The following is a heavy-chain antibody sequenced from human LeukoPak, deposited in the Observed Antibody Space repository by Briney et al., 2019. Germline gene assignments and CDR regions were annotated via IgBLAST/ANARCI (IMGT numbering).Heavy chain of an antibody. CDR3: ARAQGGSGKD. D-gene: IGHD3-10*01. J-gene: IGHJ4*02. Sequence: GGSLRLSCAASGFTFDDYAMHWVRQAPGKGLEWVSGISWNSGSIGYADSVKGRFTISRDNAKNSLYLQMNSLRAEDTAVYYCARAQGGSGKDWGQGTLVTVSS. V-gene: IGHV3-9*01. CDR2: ISWNSGSI. CDR1: GFTFDDYA.